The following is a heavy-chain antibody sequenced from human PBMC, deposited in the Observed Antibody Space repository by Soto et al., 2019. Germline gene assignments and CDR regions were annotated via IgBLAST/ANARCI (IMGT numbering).Heavy chain of an antibody. D-gene: IGHD6-25*01. CDR2: IYFTGNT. CDR1: GGSITSSSHF. CDR3: AGQTFTIAAASYGRSNWFDP. V-gene: IGHV4-39*01. J-gene: IGHJ5*02. Sequence: PSETLSLTCSASGGSITSSSHFWGWVRQPPGKGLEWIGTIYFTGNTYYTPSLKSRLTMSIDTWKNEFSLRLNSVTAADTAVYYCAGQTFTIAAASYGRSNWFDPWGPGTLVTVSS.